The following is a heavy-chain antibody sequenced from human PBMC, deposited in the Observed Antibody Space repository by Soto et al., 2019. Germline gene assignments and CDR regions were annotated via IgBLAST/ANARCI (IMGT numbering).Heavy chain of an antibody. CDR3: ARDQEAGSFFTYPYGEDV. J-gene: IGHJ6*02. D-gene: IGHD6-13*01. CDR2: ISISGSTI. CDR1: GFTFSIYE. V-gene: IGHV3-48*03. Sequence: PGGSLGLSCATSGFTFSIYEMNLVRQSPGKGLEWVSYISISGSTIYYADSVKGRFTISRDNAKNSLYLQMDSLRAEDTAVYYCARDQEAGSFFTYPYGEDVWGQGNRVTVSS.